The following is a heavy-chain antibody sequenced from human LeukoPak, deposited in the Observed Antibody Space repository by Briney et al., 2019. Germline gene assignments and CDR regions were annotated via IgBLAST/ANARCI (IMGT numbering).Heavy chain of an antibody. Sequence: PSETLSLTCTVSGGSISGSSYYWGWIRQPPGKGLEWIGSIYYSGSTYYNPSLKSRVTISVDTSKNQFSLKLSSVTAADTAVYYCARLYCSSTSCYRRYGGGFFDYWGQGTLVTVSS. J-gene: IGHJ4*02. CDR2: IYYSGST. D-gene: IGHD2-2*01. V-gene: IGHV4-39*01. CDR1: GGSISGSSYY. CDR3: ARLYCSSTSCYRRYGGGFFDY.